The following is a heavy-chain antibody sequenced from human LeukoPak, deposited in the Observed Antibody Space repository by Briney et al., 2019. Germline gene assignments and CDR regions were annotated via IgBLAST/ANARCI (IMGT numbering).Heavy chain of an antibody. CDR1: GYAFTSYY. Sequence: GASVKVSCKASGYAFTSYYMHWVRQAPGQGLEWMGIINPSGGSTSYAQKFQGRVTMTRDTSTSTVYMELSSLRSEDTAVYYCAGDYYGSGPFDYWGQGTLVTVSS. CDR3: AGDYYGSGPFDY. D-gene: IGHD3-10*01. V-gene: IGHV1-46*01. CDR2: INPSGGST. J-gene: IGHJ4*02.